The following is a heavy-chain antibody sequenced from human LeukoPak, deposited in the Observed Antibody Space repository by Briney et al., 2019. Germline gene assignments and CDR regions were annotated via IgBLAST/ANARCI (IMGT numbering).Heavy chain of an antibody. CDR1: GFTVSNNY. J-gene: IGHJ4*02. CDR2: IYSDGTT. V-gene: IGHV3-66*04. Sequence: GGSLRLSCAASGFTVSNNYMSWVRQAPGKGLEWVSVIYSDGTTFYVDSVMGRFTISRDTSKNMLYLQMNSLRAEDTAVFYCARQTNYYESGGYYPPPFDCWGQGTLVTVSS. D-gene: IGHD3-22*01. CDR3: ARQTNYYESGGYYPPPFDC.